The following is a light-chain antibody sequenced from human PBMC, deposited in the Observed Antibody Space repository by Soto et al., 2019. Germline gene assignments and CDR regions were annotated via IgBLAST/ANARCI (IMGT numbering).Light chain of an antibody. CDR2: DAS. CDR3: QQSYTTPIT. V-gene: IGKV1-39*01. Sequence: DIQMTQSPSSLSASVGDRVTITCRASQSISNFLNWYQQKPGKAPQLLIYDASSLQSGVPTRFSGSGSGTDFTLTISSLQSEDFASYYCQQSYTTPITFGQGTRLEIK. CDR1: QSISNF. J-gene: IGKJ5*01.